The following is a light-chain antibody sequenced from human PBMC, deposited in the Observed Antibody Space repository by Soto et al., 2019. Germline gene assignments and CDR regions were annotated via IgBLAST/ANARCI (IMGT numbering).Light chain of an antibody. CDR2: DDS. CDR3: QVWDSSGDRVV. J-gene: IGLJ2*01. Sequence: SYELTQPPSVSVAPGQTARITCGGNRIARKSVHWYQQKPGQAPMVVVYDDSDRPSGIPERFSGSNSGDTATLTISGVEAGDEADYHCQVWDSSGDRVVFGGGTKLTVL. V-gene: IGLV3-21*02. CDR1: RIARKS.